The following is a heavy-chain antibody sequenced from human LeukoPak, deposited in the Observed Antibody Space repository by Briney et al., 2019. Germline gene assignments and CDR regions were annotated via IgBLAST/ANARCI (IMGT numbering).Heavy chain of an antibody. CDR1: GFTFDHFA. D-gene: IGHD1-1*01. J-gene: IGHJ4*02. V-gene: IGHV3-43*02. CDR3: TKDWMGWYFDY. Sequence: PGGSLRLSCAASGFTFDHFAMHWVRQAPGKGLEWVSLISGDGADTYYADSVKGRFTMSRDNSRNSLYLQMNSLRTEDTAFYYCTKDWMGWYFDYWGQGTLVTVSS. CDR2: ISGDGADT.